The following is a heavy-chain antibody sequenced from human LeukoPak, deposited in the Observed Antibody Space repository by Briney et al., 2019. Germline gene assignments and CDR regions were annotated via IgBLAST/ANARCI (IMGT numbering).Heavy chain of an antibody. D-gene: IGHD3-3*01. CDR1: GFTFSSYW. CDR3: ASHGDFWRDNYYYYYMDV. Sequence: GGSLRLSCAASGFTFSSYWMSWVRQAPGKGLEWVANIKQDGSEKYYVDSVKGRFTISRDNAKNSLYLQMNSLRAEDTAVYYCASHGDFWRDNYYYYYMDVWGKGTTVTVSS. J-gene: IGHJ6*03. V-gene: IGHV3-7*01. CDR2: IKQDGSEK.